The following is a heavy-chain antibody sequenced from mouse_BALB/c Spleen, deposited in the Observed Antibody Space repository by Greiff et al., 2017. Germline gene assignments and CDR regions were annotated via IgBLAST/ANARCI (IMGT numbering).Heavy chain of an antibody. Sequence: EVKLLESGPGLVKPSQSLSLTCSVTGYSITSGYYWNWIRQFPGNKLEWMGYISYDGSNNYNPSLKNRISITRDTSKNQFFLKLNSVTTEDTATYYCASRRNDGYYRFAYWGQGTLVTVSA. CDR3: ASRRNDGYYRFAY. CDR1: GYSITSGYY. V-gene: IGHV3-6*02. CDR2: ISYDGSN. J-gene: IGHJ3*01. D-gene: IGHD2-3*01.